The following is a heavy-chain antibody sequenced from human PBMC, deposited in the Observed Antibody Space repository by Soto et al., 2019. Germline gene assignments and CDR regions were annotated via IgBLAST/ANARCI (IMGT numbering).Heavy chain of an antibody. CDR2: ISYDGSNK. D-gene: IGHD3-3*01. Sequence: GGSLRLSCAASGFTFSSYGMHWVRQAPGKGLEWVAVISYDGSNKYYADSVKGRFTISRDNSKNTLYLQMNSLRAEDTAVYYCAKDHYDFLSPSSSYYYGMDVWGQGTTVT. J-gene: IGHJ6*02. V-gene: IGHV3-30*18. CDR3: AKDHYDFLSPSSSYYYGMDV. CDR1: GFTFSSYG.